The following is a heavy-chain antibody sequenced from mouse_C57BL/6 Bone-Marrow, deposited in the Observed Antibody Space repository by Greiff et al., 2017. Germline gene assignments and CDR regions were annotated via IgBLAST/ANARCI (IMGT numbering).Heavy chain of an antibody. D-gene: IGHD2-3*01. CDR2: IRSKSNNYAT. CDR3: VSPGDGYPFAF. J-gene: IGHJ3*01. V-gene: IGHV10-1*01. CDR1: GFSFNTYA. Sequence: EVKVEESGGGLVQPKGSLKLSCAASGFSFNTYAMNWVRQAPGKGLEWVARIRSKSNNYATYYADSVKDRFTISRDDSESMLYLQMNNLKTEDTAMYYCVSPGDGYPFAFWGQGTLVTVSA.